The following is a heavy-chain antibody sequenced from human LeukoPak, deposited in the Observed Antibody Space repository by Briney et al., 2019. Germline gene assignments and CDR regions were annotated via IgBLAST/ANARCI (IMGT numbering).Heavy chain of an antibody. J-gene: IGHJ4*02. CDR2: IYHSGST. CDR1: GGSISSSNW. Sequence: SETLSLTCAVSGGSISSSNWWSWVRQPPGKGLEWIGEIYHSGSTNYNPSLKSRVTISVDKSKNQFSLKLSSVTAADTAVYYCARLIAAAGPNFDYWGQGTLVTVSS. CDR3: ARLIAAAGPNFDY. V-gene: IGHV4-4*02. D-gene: IGHD6-13*01.